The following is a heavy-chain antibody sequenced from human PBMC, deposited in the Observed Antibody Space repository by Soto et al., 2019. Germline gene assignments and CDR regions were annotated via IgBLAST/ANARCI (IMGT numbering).Heavy chain of an antibody. D-gene: IGHD3-22*01. Sequence: EVQLLESGGGLVQPGGSLRLSCAASGFTFSSYAMSWVRQAPGKGLEWVSAISGSGGSTYYADSVKGRFTISRDNSKNTLYLQMNSLRADDTDVYYCAKGHSSGSLDFDYWGQGTLVTVSS. V-gene: IGHV3-23*01. CDR2: ISGSGGST. CDR1: GFTFSSYA. J-gene: IGHJ4*02. CDR3: AKGHSSGSLDFDY.